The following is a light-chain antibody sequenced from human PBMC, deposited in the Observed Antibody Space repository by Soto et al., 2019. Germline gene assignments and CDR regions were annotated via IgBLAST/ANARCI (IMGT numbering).Light chain of an antibody. CDR3: SSYTTTSTLGV. J-gene: IGLJ2*01. Sequence: QSVLTQPASVSGSPGQSITLSCSGTSSDVGGYNYVSWYQQHPGKAPKLMIYEVSNRPSGVPNRFSGSKSGNTASLTISGLQADDEADYYCSSYTTTSTLGVFGGGTQLTVL. V-gene: IGLV2-14*01. CDR1: SSDVGGYNY. CDR2: EVS.